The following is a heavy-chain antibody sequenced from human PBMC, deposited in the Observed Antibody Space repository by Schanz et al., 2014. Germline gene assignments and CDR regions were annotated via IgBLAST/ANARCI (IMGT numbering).Heavy chain of an antibody. D-gene: IGHD5-12*01. J-gene: IGHJ4*02. V-gene: IGHV1-18*01. Sequence: QVQLEQSGAEVKKPGASVKVSCKASGYNITSNDVTWVRQAPGQGLEWMGWISAYNGNTNYAQKLQGRVTMTTDTSTSTAYMELSSLRSDDTAVYYCARDFSAYVGNYFDYWGQGTLVTVSS. CDR3: ARDFSAYVGNYFDY. CDR1: GYNITSND. CDR2: ISAYNGNT.